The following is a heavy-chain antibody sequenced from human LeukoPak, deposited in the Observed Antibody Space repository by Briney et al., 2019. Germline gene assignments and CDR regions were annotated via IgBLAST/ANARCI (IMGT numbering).Heavy chain of an antibody. CDR1: GGSISSGGYS. CDR3: ARETGRYGMDV. V-gene: IGHV4-30-2*01. D-gene: IGHD1-14*01. CDR2: IHHSGST. J-gene: IGHJ6*02. Sequence: SQTLSLTCAVSGGSISSGGYSWSWIRQPPGKGLEWIGYIHHSGSTYYNPSLKSRVTISVDRSKNQFSLKLSSVTAADTAVYYCARETGRYGMDVWGQGTTVTVSS.